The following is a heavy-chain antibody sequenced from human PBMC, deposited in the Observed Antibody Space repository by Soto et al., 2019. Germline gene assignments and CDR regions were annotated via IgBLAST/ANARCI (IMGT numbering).Heavy chain of an antibody. D-gene: IGHD2-15*01. CDR3: TRDRGGVAAFMDV. J-gene: IGHJ6*02. CDR2: IIPVFCTT. Sequence: QEQLVQSGAEVKKPGSSVNVSCKASGNTFSNFAINWVRQAPGHGLEWMGAIIPVFCTTNCAQEFQGRVTISADGVTNTADMELNNLRSEDTAVYFCTRDRGGVAAFMDVWGQGTTVIVS. CDR1: GNTFSNFA. V-gene: IGHV1-69*01.